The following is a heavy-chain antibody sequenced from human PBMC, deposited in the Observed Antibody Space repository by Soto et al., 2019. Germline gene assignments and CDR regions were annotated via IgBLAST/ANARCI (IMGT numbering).Heavy chain of an antibody. CDR2: VYNTGST. V-gene: IGHV4-59*12. Sequence: SETLSLTCTVSGGSISGYYWSWIRQPPGKGLEWIGYVYNTGSTVYNPSFKSRVAISVDTSKNQFSLKLSSVTAADTAVYYCARIYGSGSYYIAHYYYYGMDVWGQGTTVTVSS. CDR1: GGSISGYY. D-gene: IGHD3-10*01. CDR3: ARIYGSGSYYIAHYYYYGMDV. J-gene: IGHJ6*02.